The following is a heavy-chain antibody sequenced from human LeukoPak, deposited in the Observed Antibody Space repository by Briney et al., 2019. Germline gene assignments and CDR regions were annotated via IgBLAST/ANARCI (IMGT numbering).Heavy chain of an antibody. CDR3: AREMGDREFYFDY. CDR2: IIPIVDVT. V-gene: IGHV1-69*01. CDR1: GGTFSNFA. Sequence: SVKVSCKASGGTFSNFAFSWVRQAPGQGLQWVGGIIPIVDVTSYAQNFKGRVMITADESTTTAYMELSSLRSEDTAVYYCAREMGDREFYFDYWGQGTLVTVSS. D-gene: IGHD3-10*01. J-gene: IGHJ4*02.